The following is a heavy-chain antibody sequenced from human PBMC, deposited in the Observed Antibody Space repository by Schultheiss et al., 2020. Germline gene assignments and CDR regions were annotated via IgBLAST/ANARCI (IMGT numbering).Heavy chain of an antibody. CDR3: AGVPTTVTYENYYYYYGMDV. CDR1: GGSFSGYY. Sequence: SQTLSLTCAVYGGSFSGYYWSWIRQPPGKGLEWIGEINHSGSTNYNPSLKSRVTISVDTSKNQFSLKLSSVTAADTAVYYCAGVPTTVTYENYYYYYGMDVWGQGTTVNVYS. J-gene: IGHJ6*02. CDR2: INHSGST. V-gene: IGHV4-34*01. D-gene: IGHD4-17*01.